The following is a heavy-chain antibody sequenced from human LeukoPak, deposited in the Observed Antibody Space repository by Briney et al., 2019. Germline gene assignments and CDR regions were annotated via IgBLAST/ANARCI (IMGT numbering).Heavy chain of an antibody. D-gene: IGHD3-9*01. Sequence: ASVKVSCKASGYTFTGYYMHWVRQAPGQGLEWMGIINPSRGSTSYAQKFQGRVTMTRNTSISTAYMELSSLRSEDTAVYYCARGRRRVLTGYPFDYWGQGTLVTVSS. V-gene: IGHV1-46*01. CDR3: ARGRRRVLTGYPFDY. J-gene: IGHJ4*02. CDR2: INPSRGST. CDR1: GYTFTGYY.